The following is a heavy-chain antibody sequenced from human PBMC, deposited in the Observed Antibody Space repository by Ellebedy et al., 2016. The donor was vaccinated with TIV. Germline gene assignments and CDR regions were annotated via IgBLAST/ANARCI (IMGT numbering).Heavy chain of an antibody. CDR2: FDPEEGEI. J-gene: IGHJ4*02. V-gene: IGHV1-24*01. CDR3: VTGRGYYYGPGRYCDY. CDR1: GWTFSELS. D-gene: IGHD3-10*01. Sequence: AASVKVSCKVSGWTFSELSMHWVRQAPGQGLEWMGGFDPEEGEIIYAQKFQGRVTMTEDTPRETAYMDLRSLRYEDTAVDYCVTGRGYYYGPGRYCDYWGQGTQVTVSS.